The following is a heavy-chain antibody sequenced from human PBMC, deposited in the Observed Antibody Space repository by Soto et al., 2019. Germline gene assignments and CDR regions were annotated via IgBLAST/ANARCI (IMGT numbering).Heavy chain of an antibody. D-gene: IGHD3-10*01. J-gene: IGHJ4*02. Sequence: GGSLRLSCAASGFTVSSNYMSWVRQAPGKGLEWVSVIYSGGSTYYADSVKGRFTISRDNSKNTLYLQMNSLRAEDTAVYYCARDSPSGDYYFDYWGQGTLVTVSS. CDR3: ARDSPSGDYYFDY. V-gene: IGHV3-66*01. CDR2: IYSGGST. CDR1: GFTVSSNY.